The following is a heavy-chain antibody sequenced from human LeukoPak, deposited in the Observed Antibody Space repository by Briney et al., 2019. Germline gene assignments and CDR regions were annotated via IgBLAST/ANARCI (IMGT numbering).Heavy chain of an antibody. V-gene: IGHV3-48*01. CDR1: GFTFSNFA. D-gene: IGHD3-16*01. Sequence: GGSLRLSCAASGFTFSNFAMNWVRQAPGKGLEWVSYISSSSSTIYYADSVKGRFTISRDNSKNTLYLQMNSLRAEDTAVYYCARDLSGGFDYWGQGTLVTVSS. CDR3: ARDLSGGFDY. J-gene: IGHJ4*02. CDR2: ISSSSSTI.